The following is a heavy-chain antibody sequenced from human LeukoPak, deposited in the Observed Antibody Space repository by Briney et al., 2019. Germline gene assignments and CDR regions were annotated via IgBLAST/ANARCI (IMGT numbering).Heavy chain of an antibody. CDR1: GFTFSSYA. D-gene: IGHD5-18*01. Sequence: GGSLRLSCAASGFTFSSYAMSWVRQAPGQGLEWISCISNSGSPIYYADSVKGRFTISRDNAKNSLYLQMNSLRAEDTAVYYCARGFRHTAMFLDYWGRGTLVTVSS. J-gene: IGHJ4*02. CDR3: ARGFRHTAMFLDY. V-gene: IGHV3-48*03. CDR2: ISNSGSPI.